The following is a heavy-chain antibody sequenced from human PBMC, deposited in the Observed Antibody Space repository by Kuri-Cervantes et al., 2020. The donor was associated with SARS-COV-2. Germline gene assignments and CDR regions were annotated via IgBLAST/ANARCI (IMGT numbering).Heavy chain of an antibody. Sequence: GESLKISCASSGFTFSDYDMHWVRQAPGKGLEWVAVIWYDGRNTYHTGSVKGRFTISRDNSKNMLYLEVNSLRAEDTAVYYCARNHSMDVWGTGTAVTVSS. CDR2: IWYDGRNT. CDR3: ARNHSMDV. V-gene: IGHV3-33*08. CDR1: GFTFSDYD. J-gene: IGHJ6*03.